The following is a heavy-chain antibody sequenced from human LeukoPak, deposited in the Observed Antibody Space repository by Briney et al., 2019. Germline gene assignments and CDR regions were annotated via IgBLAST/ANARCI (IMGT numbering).Heavy chain of an antibody. CDR2: INHSGST. CDR3: ARYRGGGYNYLDS. Sequence: SETLSLTCAVYGWTFSGYAWTWIRQPPGKGLDWIGEINHSGSTNYNPSLTRGGIMIVSTSENKFCVKLSSLTAADTAVYYCARYRGGGYNYLDSWGQGTPVTVSS. CDR1: GWTFSGYA. J-gene: IGHJ4*02. D-gene: IGHD5-24*01. V-gene: IGHV4-34*01.